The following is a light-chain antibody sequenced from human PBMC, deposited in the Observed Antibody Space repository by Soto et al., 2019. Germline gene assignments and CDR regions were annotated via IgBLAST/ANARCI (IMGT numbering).Light chain of an antibody. CDR3: QSYDSSLSGVV. CDR2: GNS. V-gene: IGLV1-40*01. Sequence: QSVLTQPPSVSGAPGQRVTISCTGSSSNIGAGYDVHWYQQLPGTAPKLLIYGNSNRPSGVPDRFSGSKSGTSASLAITGLQDEDEAGYYCQSYDSSLSGVVFGGGTTLTVL. CDR1: SSNIGAGYD. J-gene: IGLJ2*01.